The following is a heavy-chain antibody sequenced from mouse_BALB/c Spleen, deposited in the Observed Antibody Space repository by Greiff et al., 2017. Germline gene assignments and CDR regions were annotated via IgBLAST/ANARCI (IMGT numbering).Heavy chain of an antibody. D-gene: IGHD1-1*01. CDR2: IDPSDSDT. CDR1: GYTFTGYW. J-gene: IGHJ2*01. V-gene: IGHV1-52*01. CDR3: ARGTTTSDY. Sequence: VQLQQPGAELVRPGASVKLSCKASGYTFTGYWMHWVKQRPGQGLEWIGMIDPSDSDTHYNPMFKDKATLTVDKSSSTAYMQLSSLTSEDSAVYYSARGTTTSDYWGQGTTLTVSS.